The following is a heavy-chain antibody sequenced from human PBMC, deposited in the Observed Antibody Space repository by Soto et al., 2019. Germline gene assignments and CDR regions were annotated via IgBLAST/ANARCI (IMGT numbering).Heavy chain of an antibody. CDR1: GYAFSDFD. J-gene: IGHJ6*02. CDR3: ARGNPFNYAGFDV. D-gene: IGHD3-16*01. Sequence: GASVKVSCKASGYAFSDFDINWLRQASGQGPEWMGWMNAKSGDTFFAQRFQGKFNMTWDTSLSTAYMEVGSLTSDDTAMYYCARGNPFNYAGFDVWGQGTTVTVSS. V-gene: IGHV1-8*01. CDR2: MNAKSGDT.